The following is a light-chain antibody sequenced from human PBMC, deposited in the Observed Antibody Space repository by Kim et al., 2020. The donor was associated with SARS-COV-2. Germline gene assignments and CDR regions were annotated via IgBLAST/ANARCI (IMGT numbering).Light chain of an antibody. CDR2: DNN. CDR1: YNHLGNNY. Sequence: GQTVTISCSGSYNHLGNNYLAWYRQFPGSAPELLIYDNNKRPLQISGRFSASKSGTPATLGISGLQTGDEADYYCGTWDSRLNSLVFGGGTQLTVL. CDR3: GTWDSRLNSLV. J-gene: IGLJ2*01. V-gene: IGLV1-51*01.